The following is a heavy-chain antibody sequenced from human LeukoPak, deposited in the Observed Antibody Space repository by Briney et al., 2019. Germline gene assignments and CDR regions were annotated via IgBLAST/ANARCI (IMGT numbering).Heavy chain of an antibody. Sequence: GGSLRLSCAASGFTFSSYWMSWVRQAPGKGLEWVANIKQDGSGKYYVDSVKGRFTISRDNAKNSLYLQMNSLRAEDTAVYYCARDRDGDYDPNHFQHWGQGTLVTVSS. D-gene: IGHD4-17*01. V-gene: IGHV3-7*04. CDR2: IKQDGSGK. J-gene: IGHJ1*01. CDR3: ARDRDGDYDPNHFQH. CDR1: GFTFSSYW.